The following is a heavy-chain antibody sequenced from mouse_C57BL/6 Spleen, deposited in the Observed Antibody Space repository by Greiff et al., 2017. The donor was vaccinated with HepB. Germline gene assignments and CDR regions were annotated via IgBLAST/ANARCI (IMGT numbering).Heavy chain of an antibody. Sequence: EVNVVESGGGLVKPGGSLKLSCAASGFTFSSYAMSWVRQTPEKRLEWVATISDGGSYTYYPDNVKGRFTISRDNAKNNLYLQMSHLKSEDTAMYYCARRGYDYDGGYYFDYWGQGTTLTVSS. CDR3: ARRGYDYDGGYYFDY. CDR1: GFTFSSYA. J-gene: IGHJ2*01. CDR2: ISDGGSYT. V-gene: IGHV5-4*03. D-gene: IGHD2-4*01.